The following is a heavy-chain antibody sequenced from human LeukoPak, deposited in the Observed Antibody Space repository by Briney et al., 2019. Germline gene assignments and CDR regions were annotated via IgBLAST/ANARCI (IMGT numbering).Heavy chain of an antibody. CDR1: GYSFSSYW. Sequence: GESLKISCKGSGYSFSSYWIGWVRQMPGKGLEWMGMIYPGDSETRYSPSFEGQATMSADKSISTAYLQWSSLKASDTAMYYCARHSISSVAASDAFDIWGQGTMVTVSS. CDR3: ARHSISSVAASDAFDI. V-gene: IGHV5-51*01. J-gene: IGHJ3*02. CDR2: IYPGDSET. D-gene: IGHD6-19*01.